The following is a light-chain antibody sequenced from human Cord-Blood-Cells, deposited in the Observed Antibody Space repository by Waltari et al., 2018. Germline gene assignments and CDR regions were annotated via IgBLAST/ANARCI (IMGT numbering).Light chain of an antibody. V-gene: IGLV2-23*01. CDR2: EGS. Sequence: QSALTQPASVSGSPGQSITISCTGTSSDVGRYNLVSWYQQHPGKAPKLMIYEGSKRPSGVSNRFSGSKSGNTASLTISGLQAEDEADYYCCSYAGSYTLVFGGGTKLTVL. CDR1: SSDVGRYNL. J-gene: IGLJ3*02. CDR3: CSYAGSYTLV.